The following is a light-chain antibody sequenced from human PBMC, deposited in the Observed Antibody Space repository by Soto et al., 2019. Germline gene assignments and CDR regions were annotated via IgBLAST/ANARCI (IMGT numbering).Light chain of an antibody. Sequence: EIVMTQSPVILSVSPGPGVTLSCRASESVGSNLAWHQQKVGQAPRLVIYAASTRATGIPDRFSGSGSGTEFTLTISSLQSEDFAVYYCQQYNNWPITCGQGTRLEIK. J-gene: IGKJ5*01. V-gene: IGKV3-15*01. CDR1: ESVGSN. CDR2: AAS. CDR3: QQYNNWPIT.